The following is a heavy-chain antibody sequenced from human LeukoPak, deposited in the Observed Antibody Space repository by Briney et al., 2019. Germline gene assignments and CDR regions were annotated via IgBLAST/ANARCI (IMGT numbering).Heavy chain of an antibody. CDR2: ISGSGDST. J-gene: IGHJ4*02. CDR3: ARHYSGASCYSGLDY. Sequence: GGSLRLSCAASGFTFNNYFMTWVRQAPGKGLEWVSTISGSGDSTYYADFVKGLFTISRDNSRNTLYLQMNSLRADDTAVYYCARHYSGASCYSGLDYSGQGTLVTVSS. V-gene: IGHV3-23*01. CDR1: GFTFNNYF. D-gene: IGHD2-2*01.